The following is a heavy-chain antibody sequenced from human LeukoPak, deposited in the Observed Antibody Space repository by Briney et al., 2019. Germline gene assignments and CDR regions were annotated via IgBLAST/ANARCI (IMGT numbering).Heavy chain of an antibody. CDR3: ARMISGSPIDY. Sequence: SETLSLTCTVSGGSISTSNYYWGWIRQPPGKGLEWIGNIFYSGSTYYGPSLKSRLTISLDTSKNQFSLKLSSVTAADTAVYYCARMISGSPIDYWGQGALVTVSS. CDR1: GGSISTSNYY. J-gene: IGHJ4*02. D-gene: IGHD6-13*01. V-gene: IGHV4-39*07. CDR2: IFYSGST.